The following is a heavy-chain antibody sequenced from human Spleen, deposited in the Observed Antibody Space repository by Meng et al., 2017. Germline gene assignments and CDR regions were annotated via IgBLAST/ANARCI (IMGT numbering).Heavy chain of an antibody. D-gene: IGHD6-13*01. Sequence: ASVKVSCKASGYMFTSYYIHLVRQAPGQGLEWMGWINPSNGVTDFAQKFQGRVTMTRDTSIRTAYMDLSRLRSDDTAVYYCARDAAVAAAGFFGGHAFDIWGQGTMVTVSS. V-gene: IGHV1-2*02. J-gene: IGHJ3*02. CDR1: GYMFTSYY. CDR3: ARDAAVAAAGFFGGHAFDI. CDR2: INPSNGVT.